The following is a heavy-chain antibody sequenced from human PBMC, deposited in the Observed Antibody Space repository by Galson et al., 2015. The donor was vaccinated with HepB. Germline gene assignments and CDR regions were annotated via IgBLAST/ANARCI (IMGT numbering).Heavy chain of an antibody. Sequence: SLRLSCAASGFTFSNYGMHWVRQAPGKGLEWVAVISYDGSNKYYADSVKGRFTFSRDNPKNTLYLQMNSLRAEDTALYYCAKDPYLYSALAGTMAGFDYWGQGTLVTVSS. CDR1: GFTFSNYG. CDR3: AKDPYLYSALAGTMAGFDY. CDR2: ISYDGSNK. J-gene: IGHJ4*02. D-gene: IGHD6-19*01. V-gene: IGHV3-30*18.